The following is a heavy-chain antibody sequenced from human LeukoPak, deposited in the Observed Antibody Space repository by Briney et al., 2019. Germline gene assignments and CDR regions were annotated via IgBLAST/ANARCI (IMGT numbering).Heavy chain of an antibody. V-gene: IGHV4-30-4*01. CDR1: GGSISSGDYY. CDR3: ARQLSGSDSTSNYYSYMDV. D-gene: IGHD1-1*01. CDR2: IYYSGST. Sequence: SQTLSLTCTVSGGSISSGDYYWSWIRQPPGKGLEWIGYIYYSGSTYYNPSLKSRVTISVDTSKNQFSLKLSSVTAADTAVYYCARQLSGSDSTSNYYSYMDVWGKGTTVTVSS. J-gene: IGHJ6*03.